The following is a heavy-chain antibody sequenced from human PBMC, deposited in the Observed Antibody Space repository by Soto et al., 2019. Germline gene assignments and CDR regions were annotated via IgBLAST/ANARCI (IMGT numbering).Heavy chain of an antibody. J-gene: IGHJ4*02. CDR3: ARVGNWNDGLGF. V-gene: IGHV4-59*01. Sequence: PSETLSLTCTVSGGSISSYYWSWIRQPPGKGLEWIGYIYYSGKTYYNPSLKSRVTISVDTSKNQFSLKLTSVTAADTAVYYCARVGNWNDGLGFWGQGALVTVSS. CDR2: IYYSGKT. CDR1: GGSISSYY. D-gene: IGHD1-1*01.